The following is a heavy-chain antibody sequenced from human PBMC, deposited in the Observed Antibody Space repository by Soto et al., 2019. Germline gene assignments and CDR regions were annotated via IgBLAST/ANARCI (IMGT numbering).Heavy chain of an antibody. D-gene: IGHD2-2*01. CDR3: GRCTSTSCHLGSDY. V-gene: IGHV3-30-3*01. CDR2: ISHDGINK. J-gene: IGHJ4*02. CDR1: GFTFSSYA. Sequence: QVLLVDSGGGVVQPGRSLRLSCAASGFTFSSYAMNLVRQAPGKGLEWVALISHDGINKYYADSVRGRFTISRDSSTNTLYLQMNSLRAADTAVYYCGRCTSTSCHLGSDYWCQGTLVTVSS.